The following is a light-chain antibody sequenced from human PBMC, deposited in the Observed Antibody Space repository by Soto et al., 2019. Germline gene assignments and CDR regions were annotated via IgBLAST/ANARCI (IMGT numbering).Light chain of an antibody. J-gene: IGKJ5*01. Sequence: EIILTQSPDTLSLSPGERATLSCRASQTVSSNYLAWCQQRPGQAPRLLIHGASTRAAGIPDRFSGSGSGTDFTLTITRLEPEDFAVYYCQQRSNWPITFGQGTRLEIK. CDR3: QQRSNWPIT. CDR1: QTVSSNY. CDR2: GAS. V-gene: IGKV3D-20*02.